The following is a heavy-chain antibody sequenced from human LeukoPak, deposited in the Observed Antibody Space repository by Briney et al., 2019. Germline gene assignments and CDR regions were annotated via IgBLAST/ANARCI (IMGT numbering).Heavy chain of an antibody. Sequence: ASVKVSCKASGYTFTNYPKHWGRQAPGQGLEWMGVIFPGGGVTEYAQKFQGRVPVTRDPSTRTVCMELSSLRSDDTAVYYCAREPPDYHGFDFWGQGTMVSVSS. CDR2: IFPGGGVT. J-gene: IGHJ3*01. CDR3: AREPPDYHGFDF. CDR1: GYTFTNYP. V-gene: IGHV1-46*01. D-gene: IGHD4-11*01.